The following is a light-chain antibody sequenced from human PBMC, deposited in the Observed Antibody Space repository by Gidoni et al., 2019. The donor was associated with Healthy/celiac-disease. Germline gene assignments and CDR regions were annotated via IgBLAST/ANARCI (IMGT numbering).Light chain of an antibody. CDR3: QVWDSSSDHLYV. J-gene: IGLJ1*01. V-gene: IGLV3-21*04. CDR2: YDS. Sequence: SYVLTQPPSVSVAPGKTARITCGGNNLGSNSVHWYQQKPGQAPVLVIYYDSDRPSGIPERFSGSNSGNTATLTISRVEAGDEADYYCQVWDSSSDHLYVFGTGTKVTVL. CDR1: NLGSNS.